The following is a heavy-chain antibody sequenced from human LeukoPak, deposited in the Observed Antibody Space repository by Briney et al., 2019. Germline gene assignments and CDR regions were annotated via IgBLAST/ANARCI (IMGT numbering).Heavy chain of an antibody. J-gene: IGHJ5*02. V-gene: IGHV3-7*01. CDR3: AGPPGVAANL. D-gene: IGHD2-15*01. Sequence: DSVKGRFTISRDNAKNSLYLQMNSLRAEDTAVYYCAGPPGVAANLWGQGTLVTVSS.